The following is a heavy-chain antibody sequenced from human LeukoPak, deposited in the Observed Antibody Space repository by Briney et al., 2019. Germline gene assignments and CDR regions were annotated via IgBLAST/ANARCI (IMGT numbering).Heavy chain of an antibody. V-gene: IGHV3-74*01. Sequence: GGSLRLSCVASVFTLRFYYVDWVRQAPGKGLVWVSRIYIDGGTTNYADSVKGRFTISRDNNKNTLYLQMNSLRAEDTAVYYCARDGRGDYPKFDYWGQGALVTVSS. CDR1: VFTLRFYY. J-gene: IGHJ4*02. D-gene: IGHD4-17*01. CDR3: ARDGRGDYPKFDY. CDR2: IYIDGGTT.